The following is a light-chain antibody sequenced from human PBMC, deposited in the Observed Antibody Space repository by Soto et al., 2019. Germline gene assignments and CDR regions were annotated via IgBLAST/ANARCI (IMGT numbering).Light chain of an antibody. V-gene: IGKV3-20*01. Sequence: EIVLTQSPGTLSLSPGERATLSCRASQSVSSSYLAWYQQKTGQAPRLLIYAASSRATGSPDRFSGSGSGTAFTLTISSLEPEEFVVYYCQQYGSSPPFTFGPGTKVDIK. CDR2: AAS. J-gene: IGKJ3*01. CDR1: QSVSSSY. CDR3: QQYGSSPPFT.